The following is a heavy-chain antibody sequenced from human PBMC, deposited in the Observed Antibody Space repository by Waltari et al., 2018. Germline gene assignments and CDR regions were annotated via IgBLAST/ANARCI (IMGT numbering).Heavy chain of an antibody. D-gene: IGHD2-15*01. CDR1: EDTLGGSA. CDR2: IDRGDGQT. V-gene: IGHV1-24*01. J-gene: IGHJ6*03. CDR3: HLLGRDIVLAGATPSYYSYMDV. Sequence: HVQLVQSGAEAMKRRAAARVPCKACEDTLGGSAIHWMRQPGGKGLEWIGRIDRGDGQTTSAPKFLGRPTMTEYTSTGTGYMELSSLRSEDTAVYYCHLLGRDIVLAGATPSYYSYMDVWGRGTSVTVSS.